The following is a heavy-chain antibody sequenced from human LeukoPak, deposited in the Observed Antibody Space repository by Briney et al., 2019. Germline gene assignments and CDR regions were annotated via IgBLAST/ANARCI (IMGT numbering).Heavy chain of an antibody. Sequence: GGSLRLSCAASGFTFSSYWMHWVRQAPGKGLVWVSRINSDGSSTSYADSVKGRFTISRDNAKNTLYLQMNSLRAEDTAVYYCARAILYYYGSGSAHTIDYWGQGTLVTVSS. D-gene: IGHD3-10*01. V-gene: IGHV3-74*01. CDR3: ARAILYYYGSGSAHTIDY. CDR1: GFTFSSYW. J-gene: IGHJ4*02. CDR2: INSDGSST.